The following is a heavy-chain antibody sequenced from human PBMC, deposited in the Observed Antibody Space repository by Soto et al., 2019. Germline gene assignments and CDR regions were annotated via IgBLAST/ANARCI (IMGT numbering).Heavy chain of an antibody. CDR2: IYYSGST. V-gene: IGHV4-61*08. Sequence: SETLSLTCTFSGGSISSGGYYWSWIRQHPGKGLEWIGYIYYSGSTNYNPSLKSRVTISVDTSKNQFSLKLSSVTAADTAVYYCARVHQLMIPEAFDIWGQGTMVTVSS. D-gene: IGHD2-2*01. J-gene: IGHJ3*02. CDR3: ARVHQLMIPEAFDI. CDR1: GGSISSGGYY.